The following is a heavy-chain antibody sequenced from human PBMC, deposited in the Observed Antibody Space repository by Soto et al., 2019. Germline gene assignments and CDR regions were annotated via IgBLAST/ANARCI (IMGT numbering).Heavy chain of an antibody. D-gene: IGHD2-8*01. Sequence: QVQLVQSGAEVKKPGASVKVSCKASGYTFTGYYMHWVRRAPGQGLEWMGWINPNSGGTNYAQKFQGRVTMTRDTSISTAYMELSRLRSDDTAVYYCAREYCTNGVCFSFPDYWGQGTLVTVSS. J-gene: IGHJ4*02. CDR3: AREYCTNGVCFSFPDY. CDR2: INPNSGGT. V-gene: IGHV1-2*02. CDR1: GYTFTGYY.